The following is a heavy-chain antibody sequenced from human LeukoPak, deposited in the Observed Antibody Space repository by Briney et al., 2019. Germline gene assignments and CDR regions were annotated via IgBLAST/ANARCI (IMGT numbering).Heavy chain of an antibody. J-gene: IGHJ4*02. CDR2: ISYDGSNK. V-gene: IGHV3-30*18. CDR3: TKGRYTSGGFDY. CDR1: GFTFSRYG. Sequence: GGSLRLSCAASGFTFSRYGMHWVRQAPGKGLEWVAVISYDGSNKYYADSVKGRFTISRDNSKNTLYLQMNSLKTEDTAVYYCTKGRYTSGGFDYWGQGTLVTVSS. D-gene: IGHD6-19*01.